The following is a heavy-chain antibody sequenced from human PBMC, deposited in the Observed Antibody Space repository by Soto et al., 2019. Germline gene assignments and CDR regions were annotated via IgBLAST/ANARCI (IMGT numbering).Heavy chain of an antibody. D-gene: IGHD6-6*01. CDR3: ARAASYASSYYFDF. CDR1: GGSVSSGSYY. Sequence: ASETLSLTCTVSGGSVSSGSYYWSWIRQPPGKGREWIGFIYYSGSTSYYPSFERRVAISLDTSRNQFSLKLSSVTAADTAVYYCARAASYASSYYFDFWGQGTLVTVSS. V-gene: IGHV4-61*01. J-gene: IGHJ4*02. CDR2: IYYSGST.